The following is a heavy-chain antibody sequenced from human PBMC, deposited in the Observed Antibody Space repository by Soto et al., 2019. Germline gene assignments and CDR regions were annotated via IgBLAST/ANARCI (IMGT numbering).Heavy chain of an antibody. D-gene: IGHD3-9*01. CDR2: ISAYNGNT. Sequence: QVQLVQSGAEVKKPGASVKVSCKASGYTFTSYGISWVRQAPGQGLEWMGWISAYNGNTNYAQKLQGRVTMTTDTSTGTAYLELSSLRSDATAVYYCARTFVSELVIPHHMDVWGKGTTVTVAS. CDR1: GYTFTSYG. J-gene: IGHJ6*03. CDR3: ARTFVSELVIPHHMDV. V-gene: IGHV1-18*01.